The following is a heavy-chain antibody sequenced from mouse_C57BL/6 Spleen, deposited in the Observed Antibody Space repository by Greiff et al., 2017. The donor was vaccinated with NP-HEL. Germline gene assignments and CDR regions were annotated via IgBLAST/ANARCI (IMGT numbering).Heavy chain of an antibody. Sequence: EVKVVESGGGLVKPGGSLKLSCAASGFTFSDYGMHWVRQAPEKGLEWVAYISSGSSTIYYADTVKGRFTISRDNAKNTLFLQMTSLRSEDTAMYYCARGWLLPRMDYWGQGTSVTVSS. J-gene: IGHJ4*01. V-gene: IGHV5-17*01. CDR2: ISSGSSTI. D-gene: IGHD2-3*01. CDR3: ARGWLLPRMDY. CDR1: GFTFSDYG.